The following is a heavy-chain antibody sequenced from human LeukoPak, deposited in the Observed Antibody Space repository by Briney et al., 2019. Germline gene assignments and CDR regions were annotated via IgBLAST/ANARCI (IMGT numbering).Heavy chain of an antibody. J-gene: IGHJ4*02. CDR3: ARNGHYSLDY. D-gene: IGHD3-10*01. CDR1: GGSISSGNW. CDR2: IHHTGNT. V-gene: IGHV4/OR15-8*02. Sequence: SETLSLTCMVSGGSISSGNWWSWVRQPPGKGLEWFGEIHHTGNTNYNPSLKSRVTISIDKSKNQFSLQLSSLTAADTAVYYCARNGHYSLDYWGQGILVTVSS.